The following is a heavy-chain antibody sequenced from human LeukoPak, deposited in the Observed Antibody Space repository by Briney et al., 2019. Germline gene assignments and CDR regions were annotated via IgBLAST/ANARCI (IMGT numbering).Heavy chain of an antibody. CDR3: ARRATTERGHSYGLDY. CDR1: GFTFSSYA. J-gene: IGHJ4*02. D-gene: IGHD5-18*01. CDR2: ISTSSSSSYI. Sequence: PGGSLRLSCAASGFTFSSYAMSWVRQAPGKGLEWVSSISTSSSSSYIYYADSVTGRFTISRDNAKNSLYLQMNSLRAEDTAVYYCARRATTERGHSYGLDYWGQGTLVTVSS. V-gene: IGHV3-21*01.